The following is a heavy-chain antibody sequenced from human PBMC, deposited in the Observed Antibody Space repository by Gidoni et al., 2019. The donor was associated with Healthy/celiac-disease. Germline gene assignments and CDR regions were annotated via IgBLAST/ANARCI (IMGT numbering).Heavy chain of an antibody. CDR1: GGSISSSSYY. CDR3: ARPASIAAAGLNWFDP. CDR2: IYYSGST. V-gene: IGHV4-39*01. J-gene: IGHJ5*02. D-gene: IGHD6-13*01. Sequence: QLQLQESGPGLVKPSETLSLTCTVSGGSISSSSYYWGWIRQPPGKGLEWIGSIYYSGSTYYNPSLKSRVTISVDTSKNQFSLKLSSVTAADTAVYYCARPASIAAAGLNWFDPWGQGTLVTVSS.